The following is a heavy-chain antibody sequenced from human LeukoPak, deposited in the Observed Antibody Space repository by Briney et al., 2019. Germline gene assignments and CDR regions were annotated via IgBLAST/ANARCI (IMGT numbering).Heavy chain of an antibody. CDR3: ARRGYDYVWGSYRPYYFDY. CDR2: IYPGDSDT. Sequence: GESLKISCKGSGYSFTSYWIGWVRPMPGKGLVWMGIIYPGDSDTRYSPSFQGQVTISADKSISTAYLQWSSLKASDTAMYYCARRGYDYVWGSYRPYYFDYWGQGTLVTVSS. CDR1: GYSFTSYW. J-gene: IGHJ4*02. D-gene: IGHD3-16*02. V-gene: IGHV5-51*01.